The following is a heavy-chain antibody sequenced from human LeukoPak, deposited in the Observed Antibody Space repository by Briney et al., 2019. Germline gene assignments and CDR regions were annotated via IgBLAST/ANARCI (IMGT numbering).Heavy chain of an antibody. CDR2: IYTSGST. Sequence: PSETLSLTCTVSGCFISSYYWSWIRQPAGKGLEWIGRIYTSGSTNYNPSLKSRVTMSVDTSENQFSLKLSSVTAADTAVYYCARDRPYYDSSGYYPTSHFDYWGQGTLVTVSS. CDR1: GCFISSYY. D-gene: IGHD3-22*01. J-gene: IGHJ4*02. V-gene: IGHV4-4*07. CDR3: ARDRPYYDSSGYYPTSHFDY.